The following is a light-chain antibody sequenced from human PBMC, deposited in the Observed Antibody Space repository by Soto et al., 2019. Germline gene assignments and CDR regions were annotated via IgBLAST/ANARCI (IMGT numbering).Light chain of an antibody. CDR3: QQYDNWPLT. CDR1: QSVSSK. J-gene: IGKJ4*01. CDR2: GAS. Sequence: EIVMTQSPATLSVSPGERATLSCRASQSVSSKLAWYQQKPGQAPRLLIYGASTRATGIPARFSGSGSGTEFTLPISSLQSEDFEVYYCQQYDNWPLTFGGGAKVEIK. V-gene: IGKV3-15*01.